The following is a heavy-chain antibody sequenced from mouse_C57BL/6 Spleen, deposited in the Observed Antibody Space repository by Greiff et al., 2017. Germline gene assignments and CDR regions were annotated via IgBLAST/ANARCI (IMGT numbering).Heavy chain of an antibody. CDR1: GYAFSSYW. CDR3: ARSGITTVPYFDY. CDR2: IYPGDGDT. J-gene: IGHJ2*01. Sequence: QVQLQQSGAELVKPGASVKISCKASGYAFSSYWMNWVKQRPGQGLEWIGQIYPGDGDTNYNGKFKGKATLTADKSSSTAYMQLSSLTSEDSAVYFCARSGITTVPYFDYWGQGTTLTVSS. V-gene: IGHV1-80*01. D-gene: IGHD1-1*01.